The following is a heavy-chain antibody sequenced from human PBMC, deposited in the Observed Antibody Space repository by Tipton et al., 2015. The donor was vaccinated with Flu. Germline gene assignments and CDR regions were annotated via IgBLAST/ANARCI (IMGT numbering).Heavy chain of an antibody. CDR1: GYSFTSYW. J-gene: IGHJ3*02. CDR2: IYPGDSDT. Sequence: QLVQSGAEVKKPGESLKISCKGSGYSFTSYWIGWVRQMPGKGLEWMGIIYPGDSDTRYSPSFQGQFTISADKSISTAYLQWSSQKASDSAMYYCARGGVELWFGEGLDNWGQGTMVTVSS. D-gene: IGHD3-10*01. V-gene: IGHV5-51*01. CDR3: ARGGVELWFGEGLDN.